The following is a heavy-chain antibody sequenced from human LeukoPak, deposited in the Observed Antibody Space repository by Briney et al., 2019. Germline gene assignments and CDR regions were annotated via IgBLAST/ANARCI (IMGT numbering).Heavy chain of an antibody. CDR2: IYYSGST. V-gene: IGHV4-59*01. D-gene: IGHD2-2*01. J-gene: IGHJ4*02. Sequence: AETLSLTCTVSGGSISSYYRSWIRQPPGKGLEWIGYIYYSGSTNNNPSPKSRATISVDTSKNQFSLKLSSVTAADTAVYYCARASPSFDYWGQGTLVTVSS. CDR1: GGSISSYY. CDR3: ARASPSFDY.